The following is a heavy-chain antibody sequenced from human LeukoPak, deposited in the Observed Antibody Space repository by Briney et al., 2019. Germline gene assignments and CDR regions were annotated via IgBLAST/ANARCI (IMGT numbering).Heavy chain of an antibody. Sequence: GGSLRLSCAASGFTFSSYWMSWVRQAPGKGLEWVANIKQDGSEKYYVDSVKGRFTISRDNAKNSLYLQMNSLRAEDTAVYYCGAGQRMYYFDYWGRGTLVTVSS. CDR1: GFTFSSYW. J-gene: IGHJ4*02. CDR2: IKQDGSEK. CDR3: GAGQRMYYFDY. V-gene: IGHV3-7*01. D-gene: IGHD6-13*01.